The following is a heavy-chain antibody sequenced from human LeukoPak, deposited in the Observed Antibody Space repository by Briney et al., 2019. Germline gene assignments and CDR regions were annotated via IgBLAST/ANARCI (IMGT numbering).Heavy chain of an antibody. J-gene: IGHJ6*02. Sequence: GGSLRLSCAASGFTFSSYWMHWVRQAPGKGLVWVSRINSDGSSTSYADSVKGRFTISRDNAKNTLYLQMNSLRAEDTVVYYCARERDIVVVVAADDYYYGMDVWGQGTTVTVSS. CDR2: INSDGSST. CDR1: GFTFSSYW. CDR3: ARERDIVVVVAADDYYYGMDV. V-gene: IGHV3-74*01. D-gene: IGHD2-15*01.